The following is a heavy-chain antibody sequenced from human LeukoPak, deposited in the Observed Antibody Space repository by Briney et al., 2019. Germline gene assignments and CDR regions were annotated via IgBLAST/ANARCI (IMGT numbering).Heavy chain of an antibody. V-gene: IGHV3-30*18. D-gene: IGHD5-12*01. CDR1: GFTFSSYG. CDR3: AKGSNRGVATIDY. Sequence: GGSLRLSCAASGFTFSSYGMHWVRQAPGKGLDWVAVISYDGSNKYYADSVKGRFTISRDSSKNTLFLQMNSLRAEDTAVYYCAKGSNRGVATIDYWGQGILVTVSP. J-gene: IGHJ4*02. CDR2: ISYDGSNK.